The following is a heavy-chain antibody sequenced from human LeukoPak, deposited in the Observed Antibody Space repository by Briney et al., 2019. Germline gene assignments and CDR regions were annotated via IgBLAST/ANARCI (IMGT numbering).Heavy chain of an antibody. D-gene: IGHD1-26*01. Sequence: GGSLRLSCAASGFTFSSYWMHWVRQAPGKGLVWVSRINSDGSSTSYADSVKGRFTISRDNAKNTLYLQMNGLRAEDTAVYYCARVYSGSYHFWARSEEIPDAFDIWGQGTMVTVSS. CDR1: GFTFSSYW. J-gene: IGHJ3*02. CDR3: ARVYSGSYHFWARSEEIPDAFDI. CDR2: INSDGSST. V-gene: IGHV3-74*01.